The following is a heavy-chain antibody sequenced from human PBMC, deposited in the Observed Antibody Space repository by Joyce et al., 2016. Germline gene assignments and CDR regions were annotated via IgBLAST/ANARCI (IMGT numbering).Heavy chain of an antibody. CDR3: AAWGYSSSWYAG. D-gene: IGHD6-13*01. Sequence: EVQLVESGGGLVQPGRSLRLSCAASGFTFDDYAMHWVRQAPGKGLVWVSGISWNSGNIGYADSVKGRFTISRDNAKNSLYLQMNSLRAEDTALCYCAAWGYSSSWYAGWGQGTLVTVSS. J-gene: IGHJ4*02. V-gene: IGHV3-9*01. CDR2: ISWNSGNI. CDR1: GFTFDDYA.